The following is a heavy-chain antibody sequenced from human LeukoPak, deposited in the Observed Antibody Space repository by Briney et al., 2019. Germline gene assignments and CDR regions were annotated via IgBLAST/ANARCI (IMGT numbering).Heavy chain of an antibody. J-gene: IGHJ6*03. CDR3: ARGRGTSGSNRDFYYYYYMDV. D-gene: IGHD2-15*01. CDR1: GYTFTSYY. V-gene: IGHV1-2*02. CDR2: INPNSGGT. Sequence: ASVKVSCKASGYTFTSYYMHWVRQAPGQGLEWMGWINPNSGGTNYAQKFRGRVTMTRDTSISTAYMELSRLRSDDAAVYYCARGRGTSGSNRDFYYYYYMDVWGKGTTVTVSS.